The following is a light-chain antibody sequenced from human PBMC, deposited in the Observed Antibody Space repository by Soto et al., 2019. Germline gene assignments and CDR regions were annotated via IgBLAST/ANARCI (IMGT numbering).Light chain of an antibody. J-gene: IGKJ1*01. Sequence: DIQMTQSPSSLSASVGDRVTITCRASQSIASYLTWYQQKPGKAPKILIYAASNLQSGVPSRFSGSGSGTDFTLTIRSLQPEDFATYYCRQSYTSPWTFGQGTKVEIK. CDR1: QSIASY. CDR2: AAS. CDR3: RQSYTSPWT. V-gene: IGKV1-39*01.